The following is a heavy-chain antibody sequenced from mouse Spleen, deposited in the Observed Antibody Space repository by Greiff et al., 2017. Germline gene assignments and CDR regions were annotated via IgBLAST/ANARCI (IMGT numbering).Heavy chain of an antibody. CDR2: IYPGDGDT. V-gene: IGHV1-80*01. J-gene: IGHJ1*01. CDR1: GYAFSSYW. D-gene: IGHD2-3*01. CDR3: ARDGYYGYFDV. Sequence: LQESGAELVKPGASVKISCKASGYAFSSYWMNWVKQRPGKGLEWIGQIYPGDGDTNYNGKFKGKATLTADKSSSTAYMQLSSLTSEDSAVYFCARDGYYGYFDVWGAGTTVTVSS.